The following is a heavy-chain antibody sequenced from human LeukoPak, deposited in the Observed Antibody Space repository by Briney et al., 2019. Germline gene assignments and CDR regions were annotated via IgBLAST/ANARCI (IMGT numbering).Heavy chain of an antibody. V-gene: IGHV3-48*01. CDR1: GFTFSSYS. J-gene: IGHJ4*02. D-gene: IGHD3-22*01. CDR2: ISSSSSTI. Sequence: GGSLRLSCAASGFTFSSYSMNWVRQAPGKGLEWVSYISSSSSTIYYADSVKGRFTISRDNAKNSLYLQMNSLRAEDTAVYYRAIGSYDSSGYAGYWGQGTLVTVSS. CDR3: AIGSYDSSGYAGY.